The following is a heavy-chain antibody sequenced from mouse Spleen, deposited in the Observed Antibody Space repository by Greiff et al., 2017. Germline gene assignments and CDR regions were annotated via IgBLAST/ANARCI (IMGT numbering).Heavy chain of an antibody. CDR3: ARHEGLFTTVVARYAMDY. D-gene: IGHD1-1*01. CDR2: ISSGGGNT. CDR1: GFTFSSYA. J-gene: IGHJ4*01. Sequence: EVKLVESGGGLVKLGGSLKLSCAASGFTFSSYAMSWVRQTPEKRLEWVATISSGGGNTYYPDSVKGRFTISRDNAKNTLYLQISSLKSEDTAMYYCARHEGLFTTVVARYAMDYWGQGTSVTVSS. V-gene: IGHV5-9*04.